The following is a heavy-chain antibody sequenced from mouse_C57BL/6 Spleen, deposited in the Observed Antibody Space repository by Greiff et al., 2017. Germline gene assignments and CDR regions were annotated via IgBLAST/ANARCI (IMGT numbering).Heavy chain of an antibody. CDR2: INPGSGGT. CDR3: ARDRSGSYRAMDY. V-gene: IGHV1-54*01. Sequence: QVQLQQSGAELVRPGTSVKVSCKASRYAFTNYLIEWVKQRPGQGLEWIGVINPGSGGTNYNEKFKGKATLTADKSSSTAYMQLSSLTSEDSAVYFCARDRSGSYRAMDYWGQGTSVTVSS. J-gene: IGHJ4*01. D-gene: IGHD1-1*02. CDR1: RYAFTNYL.